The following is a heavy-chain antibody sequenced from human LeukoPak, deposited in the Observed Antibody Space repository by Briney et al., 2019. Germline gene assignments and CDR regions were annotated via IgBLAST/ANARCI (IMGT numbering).Heavy chain of an antibody. V-gene: IGHV3-30*18. D-gene: IGHD3-9*01. CDR2: ISYDGSNK. J-gene: IGHJ4*02. CDR1: GFTFSSYG. Sequence: PGGSLRLSCAASGFTFSSYGMHWVRQTPGKGLEWVAVISYDGSNKYYADSVKGRFTISRDNSKNTLYLQMNSLRAEDTAVYYCAKVRKLRYFDWVPGDYWGQGTLVTVSS. CDR3: AKVRKLRYFDWVPGDY.